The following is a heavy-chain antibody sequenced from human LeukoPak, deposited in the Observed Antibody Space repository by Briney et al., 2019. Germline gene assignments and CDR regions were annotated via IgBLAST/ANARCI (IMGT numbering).Heavy chain of an antibody. CDR1: GYTFTSHG. V-gene: IGHV1-18*01. D-gene: IGHD5-24*01. Sequence: ASVKVSCKASGYTFTSHGISWVRQAPGQGLEWMGWISAYNGNTNYAQKLQGRVTMTTDTSTSTAYMELSSLRSEDTAVYYCATNEMATTPNFDYWGQGTLVTVSS. J-gene: IGHJ4*02. CDR2: ISAYNGNT. CDR3: ATNEMATTPNFDY.